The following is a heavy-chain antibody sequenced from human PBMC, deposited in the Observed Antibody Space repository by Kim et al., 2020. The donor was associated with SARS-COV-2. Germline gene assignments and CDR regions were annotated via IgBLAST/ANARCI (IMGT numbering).Heavy chain of an antibody. CDR3: AKDGLVVAARPGRGNYYNYGMVV. D-gene: IGHD6-6*01. V-gene: IGHV3-23*01. CDR1: GFTFSSYA. J-gene: IGHJ6*02. Sequence: GGSLRLSCAASGFTFSSYAMSWVRQAPGKGLEWVSAISGSGGSTYYADSVKGRFTISRDKSKNTLYLQMNSLRAEDTAVYYCAKDGLVVAARPGRGNYYNYGMVVWGQGTTVTVSS. CDR2: ISGSGGST.